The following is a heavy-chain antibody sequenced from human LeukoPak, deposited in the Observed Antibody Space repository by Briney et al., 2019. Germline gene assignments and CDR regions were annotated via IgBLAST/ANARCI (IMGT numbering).Heavy chain of an antibody. CDR2: IYYSGST. V-gene: IGHV4-59*12. J-gene: IGHJ4*02. D-gene: IGHD6-13*01. CDR3: ARRRAAAGTHRALDY. CDR1: GGSISSYY. Sequence: PSETLSLTCTVSGGSISSYYWSWIRQPPGKRLEWIGYIYYSGSTNYNPSLKSRVTISVDTSKNQFSLKLSSVTAADTAVYYCARRRAAAGTHRALDYWGQGTLVTVSS.